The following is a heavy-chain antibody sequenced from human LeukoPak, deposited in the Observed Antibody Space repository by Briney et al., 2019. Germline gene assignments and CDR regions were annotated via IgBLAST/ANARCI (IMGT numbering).Heavy chain of an antibody. CDR2: ISSNGDNT. D-gene: IGHD4-23*01. J-gene: IGHJ4*02. CDR3: ARATNDYGGNSDY. CDR1: GFTFSSYA. V-gene: IGHV3-64*01. Sequence: GSLRLSCAASGFTFSSYAMVWVRQAPGKGLEYASAISSNGDNTYYANSVKGRFTISRDNSKNTLSLQMGSLRADDMAVYYCARATNDYGGNSDYWGQGTLVTVSS.